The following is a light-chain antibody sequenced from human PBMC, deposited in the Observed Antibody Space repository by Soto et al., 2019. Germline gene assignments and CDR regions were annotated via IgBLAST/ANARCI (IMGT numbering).Light chain of an antibody. CDR1: SSDVGTYTY. CDR2: EAR. J-gene: IGLJ1*01. Sequence: QSVLTQPRSVSGSPGQSVTISCTGTSSDVGTYTYVSWYQQHPGKAPKLIIYEARNRPSGVPARFSGSKSGNTASLTISGLQAADEADYYCSLYTSENTYVFGTGTKLTVL. CDR3: SLYTSENTYV. V-gene: IGLV2-18*01.